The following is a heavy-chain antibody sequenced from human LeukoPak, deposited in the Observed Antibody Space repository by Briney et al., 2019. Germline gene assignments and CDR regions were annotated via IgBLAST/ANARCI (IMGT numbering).Heavy chain of an antibody. Sequence: GGSLRLSCAASGFTFSSYSMNWVRQAPGKGLEWVSSISSSSSYIYYADSVKGRFTISRDNAKNSLYLQMNSLRAEDTAVYYCARTMVRGVTTQDYWGQGTLVTVSS. V-gene: IGHV3-21*01. CDR3: ARTMVRGVTTQDY. J-gene: IGHJ4*02. CDR1: GFTFSSYS. D-gene: IGHD3-10*01. CDR2: ISSSSSYI.